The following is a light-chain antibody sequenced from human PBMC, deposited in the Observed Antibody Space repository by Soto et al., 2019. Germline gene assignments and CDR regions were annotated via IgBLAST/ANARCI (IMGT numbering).Light chain of an antibody. Sequence: EIQMTQSPSSLSASVGDRVTITCRASQSISSYLNWYQQKPGKAPKLLIYAASSLQSGVPSRFSGSGSGTDFTLTISSLQPEDFATYYCQQSLSKFLNTFGQGTKLEIK. CDR2: AAS. V-gene: IGKV1-39*01. CDR3: QQSLSKFLNT. J-gene: IGKJ2*01. CDR1: QSISSY.